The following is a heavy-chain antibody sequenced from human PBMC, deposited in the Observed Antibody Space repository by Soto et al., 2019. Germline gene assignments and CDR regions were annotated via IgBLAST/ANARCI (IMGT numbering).Heavy chain of an antibody. Sequence: PSDTLSLTCTVSGGSISSSSYYWGWIRQPPGKGLEWIGNIYYSGSTYYNPSLKSRVTISVDTSKNQFSLKLSSVTAADTAVYYCARGGYYGSGSSSYWGQGTLVTVSS. CDR3: ARGGYYGSGSSSY. CDR2: IYYSGST. J-gene: IGHJ4*02. V-gene: IGHV4-39*07. CDR1: GGSISSSSYY. D-gene: IGHD3-10*01.